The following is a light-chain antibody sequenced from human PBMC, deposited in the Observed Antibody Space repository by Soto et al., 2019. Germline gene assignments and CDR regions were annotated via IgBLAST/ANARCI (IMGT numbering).Light chain of an antibody. J-gene: IGKJ1*01. CDR1: QSISSW. V-gene: IGKV1-5*01. Sequence: DIQMTQSPSTLSASVGDRVSITCRASQSISSWLAWYQQKPGKAPKLLISYASSFESWVPSSFSGSGSGTEFSLTTGSLQPNGFATYYVPQYYSCPENFSQGNKVELQ. CDR2: YAS. CDR3: PQYYSCPEN.